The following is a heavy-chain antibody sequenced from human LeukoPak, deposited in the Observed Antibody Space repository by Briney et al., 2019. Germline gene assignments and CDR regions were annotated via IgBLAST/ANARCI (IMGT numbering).Heavy chain of an antibody. Sequence: GRSLRLSCAASGFTFSSYAMHWVRQAPGKGLEWVAVTSYDGSNTYYADSVKGRFTISRDNSKNTLYLQMNSLRAEDTAVYYCARVSVTMMVVVTKNYFDYWGEGTLVTVSS. CDR3: ARVSVTMMVVVTKNYFDY. D-gene: IGHD3-22*01. CDR1: GFTFSSYA. CDR2: TSYDGSNT. J-gene: IGHJ4*02. V-gene: IGHV3-30*01.